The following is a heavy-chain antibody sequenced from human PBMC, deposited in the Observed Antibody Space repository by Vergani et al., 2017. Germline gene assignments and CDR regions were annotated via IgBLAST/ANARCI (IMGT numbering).Heavy chain of an antibody. CDR1: GYTFTSYY. J-gene: IGHJ3*02. CDR2: INPSGGST. D-gene: IGHD3-22*01. CDR3: ARDPNYYDSSGYYLGGFDI. V-gene: IGHV1-46*03. Sequence: VQLVQSGAEVKKPGASVKVSCKASGYTFTSYYMHWVRQAPGQGLEWMGIINPSGGSTSYAQKFQGRVTMTRDTSTSTVYMELSSLRSEDTAVYYCARDPNYYDSSGYYLGGFDIWGQGTMVTVSS.